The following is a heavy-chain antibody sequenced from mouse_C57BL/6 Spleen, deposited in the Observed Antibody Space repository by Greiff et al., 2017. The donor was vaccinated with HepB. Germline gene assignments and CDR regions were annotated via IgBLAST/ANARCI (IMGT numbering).Heavy chain of an antibody. CDR1: GYTFTSYW. CDR2: IDPNSGGT. Sequence: QVQLQQSGAELVKPGASVKLSCKASGYTFTSYWMHWVKQRPGRGLEWIGRIDPNSGGTKSNEKFKSKATLTVDKPSSTAYMQLTSLTSEDSAVYYCAISDGSSYPSDFDYWGQGNTLTDAS. D-gene: IGHD1-1*01. V-gene: IGHV1-72*01. J-gene: IGHJ2*01. CDR3: AISDGSSYPSDFDY.